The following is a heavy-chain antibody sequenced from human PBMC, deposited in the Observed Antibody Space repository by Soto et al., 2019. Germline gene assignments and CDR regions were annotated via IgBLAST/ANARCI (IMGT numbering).Heavy chain of an antibody. D-gene: IGHD6-6*01. CDR3: ARFEYSSSWFDY. CDR2: SYYSGTT. V-gene: IGHV4-61*01. Sequence: PSETLSLTCTVSGGSVTSVNYYWSWIRQPPGKGLEWIGYSYYSGTTNYNPSLKSRVTISVDTSKNQFSLKLSSVTAADTAVYYCARFEYSSSWFDYWGQGTLVTVSS. CDR1: GGSVTSVNYY. J-gene: IGHJ4*02.